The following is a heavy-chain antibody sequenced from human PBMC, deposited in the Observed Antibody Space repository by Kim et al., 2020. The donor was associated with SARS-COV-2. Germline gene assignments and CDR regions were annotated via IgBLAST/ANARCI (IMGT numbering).Heavy chain of an antibody. D-gene: IGHD6-13*01. CDR2: ISWNSGSI. V-gene: IGHV3-9*01. CDR3: AKGGSSSWYYFDY. CDR1: GFTFDDYA. Sequence: SLRLSCAASGFTFDDYAMHWVRQAPGKGLEWVSRISWNSGSIGYADSVKGRFTISRDNAKNSLYLQMNSLRAEDTALYYCAKGGSSSWYYFDYWGQGTLVTVSS. J-gene: IGHJ4*02.